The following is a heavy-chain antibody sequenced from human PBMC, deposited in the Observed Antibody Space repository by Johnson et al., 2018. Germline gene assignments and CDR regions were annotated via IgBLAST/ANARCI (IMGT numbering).Heavy chain of an antibody. J-gene: IGHJ3*02. V-gene: IGHV3-74*01. D-gene: IGHD5-24*01. CDR1: GFSFSRYW. CDR3: ARDRDGYNHAFEI. Sequence: VQLQESGVGLVQPGGSRRLSCAASGFSFSRYWMHWVRQVPGKGLVYVSRINYDGRSTSYAAYVKGRFTISRDNAKNTLYLQLNSLRAEDTAVYDCARDRDGYNHAFEIWGQGTMVTVSS. CDR2: INYDGRST.